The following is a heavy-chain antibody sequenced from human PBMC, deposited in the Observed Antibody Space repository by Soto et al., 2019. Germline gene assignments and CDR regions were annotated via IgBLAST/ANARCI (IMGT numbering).Heavy chain of an antibody. CDR1: GGSISSGGYS. Sequence: SETLSLTCAVSGGSISSGGYSWSWIRQPPGKGLECIGYIYHSGSTYYNPSLKSRVTISVDRSKNQFSLKLSSVTAADTAVYYCARGDRGYSYGVFDYWGQGTLVTVSS. V-gene: IGHV4-30-2*01. CDR2: IYHSGST. CDR3: ARGDRGYSYGVFDY. D-gene: IGHD5-18*01. J-gene: IGHJ4*02.